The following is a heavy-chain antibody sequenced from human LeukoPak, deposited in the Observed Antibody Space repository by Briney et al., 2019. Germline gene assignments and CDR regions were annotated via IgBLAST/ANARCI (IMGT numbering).Heavy chain of an antibody. CDR2: ISYDGSNK. D-gene: IGHD1-1*01. V-gene: IGHV3-30*03. J-gene: IGHJ4*02. CDR1: GFTFSSYG. CDR3: ARDRSKVQDY. Sequence: RPGGSLRLSCAASGFTFSSYGMHWVRQAPGKGLEWVAVISYDGSNKYYADSVKGRFTISRDNSKNTLYLQMNSLRAEDTAVYYCARDRSKVQDYWGQGTLVTVSS.